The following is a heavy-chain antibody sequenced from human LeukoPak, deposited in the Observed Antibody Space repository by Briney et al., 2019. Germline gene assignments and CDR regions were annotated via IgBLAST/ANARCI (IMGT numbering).Heavy chain of an antibody. J-gene: IGHJ6*03. D-gene: IGHD1-26*01. CDR2: IDPSGST. V-gene: IGHV4-4*07. Sequence: SETLSLTCTVSGGSISGYYWSWVRQPAGKGLEWIGRIDPSGSTNYNPSLKSRVTMSVDPSKNQFALRLGSLTAADPAAYYCARAGPSGSSRNYYYRDVGGKGTAVTLSS. CDR1: GGSISGYY. CDR3: ARAGPSGSSRNYYYRDV.